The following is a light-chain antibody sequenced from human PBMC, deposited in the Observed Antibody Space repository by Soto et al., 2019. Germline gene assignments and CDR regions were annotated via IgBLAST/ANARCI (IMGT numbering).Light chain of an antibody. CDR3: QQYCQQSGRPSWT. V-gene: IGKV3-20*01. CDR2: GAS. J-gene: IGKJ1*01. Sequence: EIVLTQSPGTLSLFPGEGVTLSCRASQSVSSTSLAWYQQKPGQAPRLLIYGASSRATGIPDRFSGSGSGTDFTLTISRLEPEDFAVYYCQQYCQQSGRPSWTFGQGTKVEIK. CDR1: QSVSSTS.